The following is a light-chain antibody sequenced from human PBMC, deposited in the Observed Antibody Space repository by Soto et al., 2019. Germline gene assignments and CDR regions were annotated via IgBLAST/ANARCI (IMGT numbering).Light chain of an antibody. CDR2: KIS. CDR1: QGLVHSDVNTY. CDR3: MQSTQFPLT. J-gene: IGKJ4*01. V-gene: IGKV2-24*01. Sequence: IVMTQTPLSSPVTLGQPASISSRSIQGLVHSDVNTYLSWLQQRPGQPLRLLIDKISNRFSGVPDRFRGSGAGTDFTLKISRVEAEDVGGYYCMQSTQFPLTFVGGTKVEIK.